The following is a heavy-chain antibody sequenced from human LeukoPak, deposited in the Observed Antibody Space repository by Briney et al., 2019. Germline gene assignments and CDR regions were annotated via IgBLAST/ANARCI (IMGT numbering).Heavy chain of an antibody. J-gene: IGHJ4*02. D-gene: IGHD5-18*01. CDR3: AKLGGIQLWSYLIHFDY. CDR2: ISGSGGST. Sequence: GGSLRLSCAASGFTFSSYAMSWVRQAPGKGLEWVSAISGSGGSTYYADSVKGRFTISRDNSKNTLYPQMNSLRAEDTAVYYCAKLGGIQLWSYLIHFDYWGQGTLVTVSS. CDR1: GFTFSSYA. V-gene: IGHV3-23*01.